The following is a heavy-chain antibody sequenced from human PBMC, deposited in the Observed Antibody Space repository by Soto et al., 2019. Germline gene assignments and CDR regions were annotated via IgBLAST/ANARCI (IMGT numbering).Heavy chain of an antibody. D-gene: IGHD3-22*01. CDR3: AKDPIVVVPPRLFDY. V-gene: IGHV1-18*01. CDR2: ISAYNGNT. J-gene: IGHJ4*02. CDR1: GYTFTSYG. Sequence: GASVKVSCKASGYTFTSYGISWVRQAPGQGLEWMGWISAYNGNTNYAQKLQGRVTMTTDTSTSTAYMELRSLRSDDTAVYYCAKDPIVVVPPRLFDYWGQGTLVTVSS.